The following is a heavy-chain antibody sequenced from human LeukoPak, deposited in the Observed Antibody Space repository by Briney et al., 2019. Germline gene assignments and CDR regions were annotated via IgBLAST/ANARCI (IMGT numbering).Heavy chain of an antibody. J-gene: IGHJ4*02. CDR3: ARGSAGYRY. Sequence: SETLSLTCAVYGGSFSGYYWSWICQPPGKGLEWIGEINHSGSTNYNPSLKSRVTISVDTSKNQFSLKLSSVTAADTAVYYCARGSAGYRYWGQGTLVTVSS. CDR1: GGSFSGYY. D-gene: IGHD5-12*01. V-gene: IGHV4-34*01. CDR2: INHSGST.